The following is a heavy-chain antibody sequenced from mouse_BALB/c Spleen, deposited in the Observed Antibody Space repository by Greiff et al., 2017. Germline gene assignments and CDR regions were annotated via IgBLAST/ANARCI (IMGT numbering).Heavy chain of an antibody. Sequence: EVKLMESGGGLVKPGGSLKLSCAASGFTFSSYAMSWVRQTPEKRLEWVASISSGGSTYYPDSVKGRFTISRDNARNFLYLQMSSLRSEDTAMYYCARITTAPHYAMDYWGQGTSVTVSS. CDR2: ISSGGST. CDR3: ARITTAPHYAMDY. CDR1: GFTFSSYA. V-gene: IGHV5-6-5*01. J-gene: IGHJ4*01. D-gene: IGHD1-2*01.